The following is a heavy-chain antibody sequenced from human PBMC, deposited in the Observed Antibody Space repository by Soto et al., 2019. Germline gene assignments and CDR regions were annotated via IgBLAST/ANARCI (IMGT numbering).Heavy chain of an antibody. CDR2: ISYDGSNK. D-gene: IGHD3-22*01. J-gene: IGHJ4*02. CDR3: ARDGHYDSSGYHKNFDY. CDR1: GFTFSSYA. V-gene: IGHV3-30*14. Sequence: QVKLVESRGGVVQPGRSLRLSCAASGFTFSSYAMHWVRQAPGKGLEWVAVISYDGSNKYYADSVKGRFTISRDNSKNTLYLQMNSLRAEDTAVYYCARDGHYDSSGYHKNFDYWGQGTLVTVSS.